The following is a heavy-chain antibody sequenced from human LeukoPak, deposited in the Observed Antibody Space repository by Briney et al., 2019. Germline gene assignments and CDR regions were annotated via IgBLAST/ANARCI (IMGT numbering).Heavy chain of an antibody. J-gene: IGHJ5*02. CDR2: IYYSGST. D-gene: IGHD2-2*01. Sequence: PSETLSLTCTVSGGSISSYYWSWIRQPPGKGLEWIGYIYYSGSTNYNPSLKSRVTISVDTSKNQFSLKLSSVTAADTAVYYYARHGIGYQLSEWFDPWGQGTLVTVSS. CDR1: GGSISSYY. V-gene: IGHV4-59*08. CDR3: ARHGIGYQLSEWFDP.